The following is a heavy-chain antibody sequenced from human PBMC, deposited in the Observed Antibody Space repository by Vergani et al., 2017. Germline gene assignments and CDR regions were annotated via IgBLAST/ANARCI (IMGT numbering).Heavy chain of an antibody. CDR2: MDYSGST. Sequence: QVQLQESGPGLVKPSETLSLTCTVSCDSVISTDYHWGWIRQPPGKGLEWIGSMDYSGSTSYNPSLERRISISFETPKNQFSLRLTSVTAADTAVYYCASKRGACRAAYCHSYDFWGPGTLVGVSS. V-gene: IGHV4-39*01. CDR3: ASKRGACRAAYCHSYDF. D-gene: IGHD2-15*01. CDR1: CDSVISTDYH. J-gene: IGHJ4*02.